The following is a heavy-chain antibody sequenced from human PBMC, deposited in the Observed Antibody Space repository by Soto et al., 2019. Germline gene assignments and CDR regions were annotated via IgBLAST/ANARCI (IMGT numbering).Heavy chain of an antibody. CDR1: GGSISSSSYY. J-gene: IGHJ3*02. D-gene: IGHD1-26*01. Sequence: QLQLQESGPGLVKPSETLSLTCTVSGGSISSSSYYWGWIRQPPGKGLEWIGSIYYSGSTYYNPSLKSRVTISVDTSKNQFSLKVSSVTAADTAVYYCARQGREHPRTWEDDAFDIWGQGTMVTVSS. CDR2: IYYSGST. CDR3: ARQGREHPRTWEDDAFDI. V-gene: IGHV4-39*01.